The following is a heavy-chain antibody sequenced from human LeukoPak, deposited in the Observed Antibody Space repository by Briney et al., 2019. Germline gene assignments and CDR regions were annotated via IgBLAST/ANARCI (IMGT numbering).Heavy chain of an antibody. CDR1: GFTVSSNY. V-gene: IGHV3-53*01. J-gene: IGHJ6*02. D-gene: IGHD4-17*01. CDR2: IYSGGRT. CDR3: ARVLGDYPLYYYFYGMDV. Sequence: GGTLRLSCAASGFTVSSNYMSWVRQAQGQGPEWVSVIYSGGRTYYADSVKGRFTISRDNSKNTLYLQMNSLRAEDTAVCYCARVLGDYPLYYYFYGMDVWGQGTTVTVSS.